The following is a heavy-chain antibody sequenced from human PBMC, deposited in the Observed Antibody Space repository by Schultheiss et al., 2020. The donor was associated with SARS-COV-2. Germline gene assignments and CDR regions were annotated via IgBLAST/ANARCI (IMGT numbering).Heavy chain of an antibody. CDR1: GGSISSSSYY. CDR3: ARHAVFNSYGQYNWFDP. CDR2: IYYSGST. V-gene: IGHV4-39*01. Sequence: SQTLSLTCTVSGGSISSSSYYWGWIRQPPGKGLEWIGSIYYSGSTYYNPSLKSRVTISVDTSKNQFSLKLSSVTAADTAVYYCARHAVFNSYGQYNWFDPWGQGTLVTVSS. D-gene: IGHD5-18*01. J-gene: IGHJ5*02.